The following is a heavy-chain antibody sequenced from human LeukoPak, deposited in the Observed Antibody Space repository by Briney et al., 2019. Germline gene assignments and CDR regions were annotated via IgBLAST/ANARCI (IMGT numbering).Heavy chain of an antibody. Sequence: SVKVSCKASGGTFSSYAISWVRKAPGQGLEWMGGIIPIFGTANYAQKFQGRVTITTDESTSTAYMELSSLRSEDTAVYYCARVVAAAGIPLGAFDIWGQGTMVTVSS. CDR1: GGTFSSYA. CDR2: IIPIFGTA. CDR3: ARVVAAAGIPLGAFDI. J-gene: IGHJ3*02. D-gene: IGHD6-13*01. V-gene: IGHV1-69*05.